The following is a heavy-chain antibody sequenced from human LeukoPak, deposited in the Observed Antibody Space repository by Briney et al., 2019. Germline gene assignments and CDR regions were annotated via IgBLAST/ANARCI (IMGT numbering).Heavy chain of an antibody. CDR1: GGTFSSYA. D-gene: IGHD3-3*01. Sequence: GASVKVSCKASGGTFSSYAISWVRQAPGQGLEWMGWINPNSGGTNYAQKFQGRVTMTRDTSISTAYMELSRLRSDDTAVYYCARVELGLDYDFWSGPYYYGMDVWGQGTTVTVSS. J-gene: IGHJ6*02. V-gene: IGHV1-2*02. CDR3: ARVELGLDYDFWSGPYYYGMDV. CDR2: INPNSGGT.